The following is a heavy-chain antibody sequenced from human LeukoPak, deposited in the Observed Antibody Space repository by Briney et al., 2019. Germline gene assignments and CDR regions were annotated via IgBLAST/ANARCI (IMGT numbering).Heavy chain of an antibody. D-gene: IGHD3-10*01. J-gene: IGHJ4*02. CDR2: ISSGSSTI. CDR3: ATEVRGVL. V-gene: IGHV3-48*01. CDR1: AFTFSSFS. Sequence: GGSLRLSCPPSAFTFSSFSMNWVRQAPGKGLEWVSYISSGSSTIYYADSVKGRFTISRDNAKNSLYLQMNSLRAEDTAVYYCATEVRGVLWGQGTLVTVS.